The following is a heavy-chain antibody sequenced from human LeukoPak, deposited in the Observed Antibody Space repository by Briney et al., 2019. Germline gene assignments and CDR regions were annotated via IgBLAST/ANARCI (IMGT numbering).Heavy chain of an antibody. V-gene: IGHV4-39*01. CDR3: ARRPPTTGYSYGPP. CDR1: GGSISSAGYY. Sequence: SETLSLTCTISGGSISSAGYYWGWIRQSPGKGLEWIGSIFYSGTTYYNPSLESRVAISVDTSKNQFSLRLTSVTAADTAVYYCARRPPTTGYSYGPPWGQGTLVTVSS. CDR2: IFYSGTT. J-gene: IGHJ5*02. D-gene: IGHD5-18*01.